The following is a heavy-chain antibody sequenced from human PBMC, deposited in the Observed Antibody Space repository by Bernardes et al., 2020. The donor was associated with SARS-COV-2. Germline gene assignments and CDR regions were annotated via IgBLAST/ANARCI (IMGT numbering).Heavy chain of an antibody. CDR3: ARYPTIAVAGTDVGVRYGMDV. D-gene: IGHD6-19*01. CDR1: GFTFSSYG. V-gene: IGHV3-33*01. Sequence: GSLRLSCAASGFTFSSYGMHWVRQAPGKGLEWVAVIWYDGSNKYYADSVKGRFTIPRDNYKNTLYLQMNSLRAEDTVVYYFARYPTIAVAGTDVGVRYGMDVWGQGTTVTVSS. CDR2: IWYDGSNK. J-gene: IGHJ6*02.